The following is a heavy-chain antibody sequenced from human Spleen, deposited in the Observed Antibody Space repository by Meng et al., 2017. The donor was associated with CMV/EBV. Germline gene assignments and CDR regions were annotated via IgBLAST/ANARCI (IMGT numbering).Heavy chain of an antibody. Sequence: GESLKISCAASGFSFGNYAMSWVRQSPGKGLEWVSSISAGATSTYYADSVKGRFTISRDNSKNTLFLQMSSLRPEDTAVYYCARGGLDIAHKPFDFWGQGSLVTVSS. V-gene: IGHV3-23*01. D-gene: IGHD5-12*01. J-gene: IGHJ4*02. CDR2: ISAGATST. CDR1: GFSFGNYA. CDR3: ARGGLDIAHKPFDF.